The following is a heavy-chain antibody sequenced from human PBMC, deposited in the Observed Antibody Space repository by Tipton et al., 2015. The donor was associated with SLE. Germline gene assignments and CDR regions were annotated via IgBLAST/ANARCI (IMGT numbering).Heavy chain of an antibody. J-gene: IGHJ4*02. CDR2: INPGDSDV. D-gene: IGHD1-26*01. CDR1: GYIFTNYW. CDR3: ARQNTGNYDV. V-gene: IGHV5-51*01. Sequence: QLVQSGAEVKKPGDSLKISCKGFGYIFTNYWIGWVRQMPGKGLEWMGIINPGDSDVRYSPSFQGQVTISVDKSISASYLQWSSLKASDSAMYFCARQNTGNYDVWGQGTLVTTSS.